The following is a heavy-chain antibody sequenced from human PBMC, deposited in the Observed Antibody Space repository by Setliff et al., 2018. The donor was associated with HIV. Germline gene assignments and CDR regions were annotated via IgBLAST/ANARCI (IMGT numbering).Heavy chain of an antibody. J-gene: IGHJ6*03. CDR1: GFIFSNYA. CDR3: VRDGSLAGLYFHYMDV. Sequence: GGSLRLSCAASGFIFSNYAMYWVRQAPGKGLEWVSGISWNADFTAYAESTKGRFTISRDNARKSLYLQMNSLTTEDTALYYCVRDGSLAGLYFHYMDVWGKGTTVTVSS. V-gene: IGHV3-9*01. D-gene: IGHD6-19*01. CDR2: ISWNADFT.